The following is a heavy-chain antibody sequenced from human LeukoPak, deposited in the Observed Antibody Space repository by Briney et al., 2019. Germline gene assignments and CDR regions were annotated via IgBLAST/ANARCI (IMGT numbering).Heavy chain of an antibody. J-gene: IGHJ3*02. V-gene: IGHV3-74*03. Sequence: GGSLRLSCAGSGFNFTGYWMHWVRQAPGKGLEWISRLYSDGRSLTYADSVKGRFTISRDNAKNSLYLQMNSLRAEDTAVYYCARSLGQRLDAFDIWGQGTMVTVSS. CDR2: LYSDGRSL. CDR3: ARSLGQRLDAFDI. D-gene: IGHD5/OR15-5a*01. CDR1: GFNFTGYW.